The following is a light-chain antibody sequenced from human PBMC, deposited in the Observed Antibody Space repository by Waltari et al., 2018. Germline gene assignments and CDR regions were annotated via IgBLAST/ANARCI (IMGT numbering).Light chain of an antibody. CDR1: QGITDG. CDR3: LQHNSYPYT. V-gene: IGKV1-17*01. J-gene: IGKJ2*01. CDR2: AAS. Sequence: DIQMTKSPSSLSASVGDRVTISCRASQGITDGLGWYQHKPGKAPTRLIYAASTLQSGVPSRFSGSGSGTEFTLTISSLQPEDFATYYCLQHNSYPYTFGQGTKLEIK.